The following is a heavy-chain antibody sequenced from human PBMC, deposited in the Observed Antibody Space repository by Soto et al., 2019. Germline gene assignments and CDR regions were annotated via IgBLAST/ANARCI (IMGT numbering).Heavy chain of an antibody. CDR3: ARARYSSGWYVLHSWFDP. Sequence: QVQLVQSGAEVKNPGASVKVSCKASGYTCTSYGISWGRQAPGQELEWMVWISAYNGNTNYAQKLQGRVTMTTDTSTRTAYMELRSLRSDDTAVYYCARARYSSGWYVLHSWFDPWGQGTLVTVSS. CDR1: GYTCTSYG. D-gene: IGHD6-19*01. CDR2: ISAYNGNT. J-gene: IGHJ5*02. V-gene: IGHV1-18*01.